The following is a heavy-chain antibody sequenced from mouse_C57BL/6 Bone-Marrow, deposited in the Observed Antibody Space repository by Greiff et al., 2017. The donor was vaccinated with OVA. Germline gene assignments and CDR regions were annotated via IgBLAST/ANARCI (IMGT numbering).Heavy chain of an antibody. CDR2: ISSGSSTI. J-gene: IGHJ1*03. CDR1: GFTFSDYG. CDR3: ARGRYFDV. V-gene: IGHV5-17*01. Sequence: EVKLMESGGGLVKPGGSLKLSCAASGFTFSDYGMHWVRQAPEKGLEWVAHISSGSSTIYYADTVKGRFTISRDNAKNTLFLQMTSLRSEDTAMYYCARGRYFDVWGTGTTVTVSS.